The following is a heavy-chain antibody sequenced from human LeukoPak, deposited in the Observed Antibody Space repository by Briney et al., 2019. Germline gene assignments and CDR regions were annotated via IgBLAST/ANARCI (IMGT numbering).Heavy chain of an antibody. Sequence: GESLKISCKGSGYSFTNYWIGWVRQMPGKGLEWMGIIYPDDSETRYSPSFQGQVTISADESISTAYLQWSSLKASDTAMYYCARGAIYYERSGYYRPLDYWGQGTLVTVSS. CDR1: GYSFTNYW. V-gene: IGHV5-51*01. D-gene: IGHD3-22*01. J-gene: IGHJ4*02. CDR3: ARGAIYYERSGYYRPLDY. CDR2: IYPDDSET.